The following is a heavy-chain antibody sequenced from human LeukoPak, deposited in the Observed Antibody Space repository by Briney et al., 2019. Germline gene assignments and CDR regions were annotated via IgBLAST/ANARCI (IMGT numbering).Heavy chain of an antibody. V-gene: IGHV3-7*01. CDR1: GFTFSSYW. Sequence: GGSLRLSCAASGFTFSSYWMSWVRQAPGKGLEWVANIKQDGSEKYYMDSVKGRFTISRENAKKSVYLQMNSLRAEDTAVYYCTRERYSSSSGMLDYWGQGTLVTVSS. J-gene: IGHJ4*02. CDR3: TRERYSSSSGMLDY. D-gene: IGHD6-6*01. CDR2: IKQDGSEK.